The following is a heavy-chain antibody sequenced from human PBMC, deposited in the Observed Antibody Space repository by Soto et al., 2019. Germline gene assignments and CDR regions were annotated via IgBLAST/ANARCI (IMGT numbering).Heavy chain of an antibody. J-gene: IGHJ4*02. CDR1: GFTHSSYG. CDR2: IWYDGDKK. Sequence: QVQLVESGGGVVQPGRSLRLSCAASGFTHSSYGIHWVRQAPGKGLEWVAVIWYDGDKKYYADSVKVRFTISRDESKNTVYLHMSSLRGEDTGVYYCARGSAGSESVVVVPAIDFYSFDTWGQGTLVSVSS. V-gene: IGHV3-33*01. D-gene: IGHD2-15*01. CDR3: ARGSAGSESVVVVPAIDFYSFDT.